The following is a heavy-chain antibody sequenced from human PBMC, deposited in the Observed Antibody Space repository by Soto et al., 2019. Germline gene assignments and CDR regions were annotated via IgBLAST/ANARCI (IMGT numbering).Heavy chain of an antibody. CDR3: ARAQYSSGWYGMDV. J-gene: IGHJ6*02. D-gene: IGHD6-19*01. CDR1: GYTFTIYG. CDR2: ISAYNGNT. Sequence: SVKVSCKASGYTFTIYGISWVRQATGQGLEWMGWISAYNGNTNYAQKLQGRVTMTTDTSTSTAYMELRSLRSDDTAAYYCARAQYSSGWYGMDVWGQGTTVTVSS. V-gene: IGHV1-18*04.